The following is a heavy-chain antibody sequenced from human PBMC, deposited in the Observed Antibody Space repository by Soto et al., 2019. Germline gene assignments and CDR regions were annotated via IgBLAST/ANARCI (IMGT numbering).Heavy chain of an antibody. J-gene: IGHJ4*02. D-gene: IGHD2-2*01. V-gene: IGHV3-33*01. Sequence: QVQLVESGGGVVQPGGSLRLSCAASGFTFNNYGMHWVRQAPGKGLEWVAGIWHDGSNKYYLESVKGRFTISRDNSKNMLYLQMNSLRVEDTAVYHCAREAGYHGTIGPQLPDCWGQGIMVTVSS. CDR1: GFTFNNYG. CDR2: IWHDGSNK. CDR3: AREAGYHGTIGPQLPDC.